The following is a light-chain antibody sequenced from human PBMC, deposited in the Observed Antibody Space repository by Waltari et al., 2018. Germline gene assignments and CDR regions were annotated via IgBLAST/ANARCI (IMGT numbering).Light chain of an antibody. CDR3: LSSGGGLTLV. CDR1: INNLGSFNL. Sequence: QSALTPPASVSGSPGQSITISCSGTINNLGSFNLVSWSQQHPGKAPKLIIYDGYNRPPGVPYSFSASKSGNTASWTISGLQADDEADDFCLSSGGGLTLVFGGGTKLTVL. J-gene: IGLJ2*01. V-gene: IGLV2-23*01. CDR2: DGY.